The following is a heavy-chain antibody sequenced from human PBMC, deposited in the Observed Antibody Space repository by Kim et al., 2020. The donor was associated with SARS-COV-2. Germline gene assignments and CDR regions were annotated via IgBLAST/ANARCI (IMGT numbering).Heavy chain of an antibody. V-gene: IGHV1-3*01. J-gene: IGHJ4*02. D-gene: IGHD4-17*01. CDR3: ARDYGDYDFSFDY. Sequence: YSQKFPGRVTITRDTSGSTAYMELSSLRSEDTAVYYCARDYGDYDFSFDYWGQGTLVTVSS.